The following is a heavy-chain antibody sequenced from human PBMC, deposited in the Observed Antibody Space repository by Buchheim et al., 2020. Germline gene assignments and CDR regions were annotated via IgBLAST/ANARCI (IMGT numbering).Heavy chain of an antibody. Sequence: QVQLVESGGGVVQPGRSLRLSCAASGFTFSSYAMHWVRQAPGKGLEWVAVISYDGSNKYYADSVKGRFTISRDNSKNTLYLQMNSLRAEDTAVYYCARESQYYGMDVWGQGTT. V-gene: IGHV3-30-3*01. CDR1: GFTFSSYA. CDR2: ISYDGSNK. J-gene: IGHJ6*02. CDR3: ARESQYYGMDV.